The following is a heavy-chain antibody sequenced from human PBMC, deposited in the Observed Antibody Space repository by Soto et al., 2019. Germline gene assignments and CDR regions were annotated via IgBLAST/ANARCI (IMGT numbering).Heavy chain of an antibody. CDR2: ISGSGGNT. V-gene: IGHV3-23*01. D-gene: IGHD5-12*01. CDR1: GFTFSSYA. Sequence: PGGSLGRSCAASGFTFSSYAMNWVHQAPGKGLEWVSAISGSGGNTFYADSVKGRFTISRDNSKNTLFLQMHSLRAEDTAIYYCAMLNSGSYSYHGMDVWRQGTTVTVS. J-gene: IGHJ6*02. CDR3: AMLNSGSYSYHGMDV.